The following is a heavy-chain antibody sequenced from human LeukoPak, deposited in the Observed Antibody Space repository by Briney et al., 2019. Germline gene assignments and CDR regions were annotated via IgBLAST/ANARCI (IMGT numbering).Heavy chain of an antibody. J-gene: IGHJ4*02. D-gene: IGHD6-19*01. CDR3: AKARRSSLLYSSGWYYFDY. CDR2: ISGSGGST. CDR1: GFTFSSYA. V-gene: IGHV3-23*01. Sequence: GGSLRLSCVASGFTFSSYAMSWVRQAPGKGLEWVSAISGSGGSTYYADSVKGRFTISRDNSKNTLYLQMNSLRAEDTAVYYCAKARRSSLLYSSGWYYFDYWGQGTLVTVSS.